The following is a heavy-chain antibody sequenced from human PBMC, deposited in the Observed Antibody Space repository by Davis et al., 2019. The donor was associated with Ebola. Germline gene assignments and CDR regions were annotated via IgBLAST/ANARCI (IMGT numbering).Heavy chain of an antibody. D-gene: IGHD2-21*01. CDR2: IGASSATS. J-gene: IGHJ4*02. V-gene: IGHV3-23*01. CDR1: GFIISSYA. CDR3: VRHIGVRCSGGNCYPDN. Sequence: PGGSLRLSCAASGFIISSYAMSWVRQPPGKALEWVSGIGASSATSFYADSVKGRFTISRDNSQNTLYLQMNSLRAEDTALYYCVRHIGVRCSGGNCYPDNWGQGSLVTVSS.